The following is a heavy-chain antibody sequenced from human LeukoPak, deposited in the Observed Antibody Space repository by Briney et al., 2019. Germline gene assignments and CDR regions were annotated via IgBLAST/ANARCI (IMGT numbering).Heavy chain of an antibody. V-gene: IGHV3-7*01. J-gene: IGHJ5*02. Sequence: GGPLRLSCAAPGFMFDDYWMSWVRQAPGKGLEWVAAINVDGSEKYYVDSVKGRFTISRDNAKNSLYLQANRLRGEDTAVYHCVKQWAGSWGQGTLVTVSS. D-gene: IGHD6-19*01. CDR1: GFMFDDYW. CDR3: VKQWAGS. CDR2: INVDGSEK.